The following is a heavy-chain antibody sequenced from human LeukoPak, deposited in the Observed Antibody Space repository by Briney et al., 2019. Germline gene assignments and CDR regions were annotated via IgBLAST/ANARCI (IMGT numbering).Heavy chain of an antibody. CDR2: INPSGST. D-gene: IGHD2-8*02. CDR1: GGSFSGYY. CDR3: ARGRGRHHIVLVVYATPNWFDP. J-gene: IGHJ5*02. V-gene: IGHV4-34*01. Sequence: PSETLSLTCAVYGGSFSGYYWSWIRQPPGQGLEWNGEINPSGSTNYNQPLKIRVTISVDTSKSQFSLKMSSVSAADTAVYYCARGRGRHHIVLVVYATPNWFDPWGQGTLVTVSS.